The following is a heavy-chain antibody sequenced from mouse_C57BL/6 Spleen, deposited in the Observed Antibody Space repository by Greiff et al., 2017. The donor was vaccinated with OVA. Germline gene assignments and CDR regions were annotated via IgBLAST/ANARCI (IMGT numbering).Heavy chain of an antibody. CDR1: GYTFTSYW. J-gene: IGHJ2*01. D-gene: IGHD3-2*02. CDR2: IDPSDSYT. Sequence: VQLQQPGAELVMPGASVKLSCKASGYTFTSYWMHWVKQRPGQGLEWIGEIDPSDSYTNYNQKFKGKSTLTVDKSSSTAYMQLSSLTSEDSAVYYCARSRGSFDYWGQGTTLTVSS. V-gene: IGHV1-69*01. CDR3: ARSRGSFDY.